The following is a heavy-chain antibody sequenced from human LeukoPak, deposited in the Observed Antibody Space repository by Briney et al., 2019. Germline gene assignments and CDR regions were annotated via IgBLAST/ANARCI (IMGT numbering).Heavy chain of an antibody. J-gene: IGHJ4*02. CDR2: IKPDGSEK. Sequence: GGSLRLSCAASGLTFSGYWMNWVRQAPGKGLEWVANIKPDGSEKYYVDSVKGRFTISRANAKNSLYLQMTSLRAEDTAVYYCARGSGDYSGQGTLVTVSS. CDR1: GLTFSGYW. V-gene: IGHV3-7*04. CDR3: ARGSGDY.